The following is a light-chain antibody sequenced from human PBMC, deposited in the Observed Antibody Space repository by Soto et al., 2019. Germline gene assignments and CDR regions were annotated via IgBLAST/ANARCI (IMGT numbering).Light chain of an antibody. Sequence: EIVLTQSPGTLSLPPGERATLSCRASQSVSSSYLVWYQQTPGQAPRLRIYGASSRATGIPDRFSGSGSGTYFTLTISRLETEDFAVYYCQQYGSSPITFGQGTRREIK. CDR1: QSVSSSY. J-gene: IGKJ5*01. CDR2: GAS. V-gene: IGKV3-20*01. CDR3: QQYGSSPIT.